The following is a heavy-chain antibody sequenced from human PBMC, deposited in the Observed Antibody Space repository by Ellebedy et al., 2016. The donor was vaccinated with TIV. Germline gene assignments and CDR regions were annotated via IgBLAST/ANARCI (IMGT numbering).Heavy chain of an antibody. D-gene: IGHD2-2*01. CDR2: IIPIFGTA. Sequence: SVKVSCXASGGTFSSYAISWVRQAPGQGLEWMGGIIPIFGTANYAQKFQGRVTITADESTSTAYMELSSLRSEDTAVYYCGTSCYARGMCGMDVWGQGTTVTVSS. CDR3: GTSCYARGMCGMDV. V-gene: IGHV1-69*13. CDR1: GGTFSSYA. J-gene: IGHJ6*02.